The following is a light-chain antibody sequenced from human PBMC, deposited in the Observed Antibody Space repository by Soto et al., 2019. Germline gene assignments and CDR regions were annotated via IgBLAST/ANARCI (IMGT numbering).Light chain of an antibody. J-gene: IGKJ4*01. CDR1: QDVSTW. Sequence: DIQMTQSPSSVSASVRDRVTITCRASQDVSTWLAWYQHKPGKAPNLLIHDTSILQSGVPSRFSGSGSGTEFTLTISSLQPEEFATYYCQQAHSFPLTVGGGTKVDIK. CDR2: DTS. V-gene: IGKV1-12*01. CDR3: QQAHSFPLT.